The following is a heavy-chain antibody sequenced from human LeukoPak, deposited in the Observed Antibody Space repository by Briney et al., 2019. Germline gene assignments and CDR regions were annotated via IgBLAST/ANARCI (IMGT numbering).Heavy chain of an antibody. CDR3: ARDWPPGYEYYMDV. CDR1: GGSIRSGSYY. D-gene: IGHD3-3*01. CDR2: IYTSGST. V-gene: IGHV4-61*02. J-gene: IGHJ6*03. Sequence: SETLSLTCTVSGGSIRSGSYYWSWIRQPAGKGLEWIGRIYTSGSTNYNPSLKSRVTIAVDTSKNQFSLKLSSVTAADTAVYYCARDWPPGYEYYMDVWGKGTTVTVSS.